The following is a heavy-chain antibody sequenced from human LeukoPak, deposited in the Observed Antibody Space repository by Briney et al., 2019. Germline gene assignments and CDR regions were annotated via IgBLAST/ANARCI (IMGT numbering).Heavy chain of an antibody. CDR3: ARDYCIDGCPPGY. Sequence: GGSLRLSCAASGFTFSRTDMHWVRQASGKGLEWVSAIGTAGDTYYPGSVEGRFTISREDAKNSLYLQMNSLRAEDTAVYYCARDYCIDGCPPGYWGQGTRVTVSP. V-gene: IGHV3-13*01. CDR2: IGTAGDT. D-gene: IGHD2-15*01. CDR1: GFTFSRTD. J-gene: IGHJ4*02.